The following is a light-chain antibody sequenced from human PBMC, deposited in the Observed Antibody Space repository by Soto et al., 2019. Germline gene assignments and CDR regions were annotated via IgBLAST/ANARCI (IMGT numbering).Light chain of an antibody. CDR1: QSLSSR. CDR3: QQYYHWWT. CDR2: GAS. V-gene: IGKV3-15*01. J-gene: IGKJ1*01. Sequence: EIVLTQSPATLSVSPGERATISCRASQSLSSRLAWYQQKPGQAPRLLIHGASTMTTGIPARFSGSGSGTEITITISWLQAEYSAGYYCQQYYHWWTFGQGTKVEIK.